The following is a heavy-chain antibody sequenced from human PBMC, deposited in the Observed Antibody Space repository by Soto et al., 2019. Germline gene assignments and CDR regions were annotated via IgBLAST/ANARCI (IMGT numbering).Heavy chain of an antibody. Sequence: QVQLVASGGGGGQPGTSLRLSCAASGFTFGNYGMHWVRQPPGKGLEWISSILYDGRDKYYADSVKGRFTISRDGSKNTLYLKMDSLRPEDTAVYYCAKWGEVSHNPWGNYYYGMDVWGQGTTVTVSS. J-gene: IGHJ6*02. CDR2: ILYDGRDK. V-gene: IGHV3-30*18. CDR3: AKWGEVSHNPWGNYYYGMDV. CDR1: GFTFGNYG. D-gene: IGHD3-16*01.